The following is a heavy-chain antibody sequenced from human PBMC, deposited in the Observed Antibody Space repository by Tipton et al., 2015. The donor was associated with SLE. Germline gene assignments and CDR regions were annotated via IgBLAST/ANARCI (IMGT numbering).Heavy chain of an antibody. Sequence: LSLTCAVYGGSFSGYYWSWIRQPPGKGLEWIGEINHSGSTNYNPSLKSRVTISVDTSKNQFSLKLSSVTAADTAVYYCAREGGIAAAGSGADYWGQGTLVTVSS. J-gene: IGHJ4*02. V-gene: IGHV4-34*01. CDR2: INHSGST. CDR1: GGSFSGYY. D-gene: IGHD6-13*01. CDR3: AREGGIAAAGSGADY.